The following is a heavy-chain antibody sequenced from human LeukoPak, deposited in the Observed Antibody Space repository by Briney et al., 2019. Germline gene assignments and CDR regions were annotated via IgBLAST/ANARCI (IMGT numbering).Heavy chain of an antibody. D-gene: IGHD1-26*01. V-gene: IGHV1-18*01. CDR3: ASQGGATMHLDY. CDR2: ISAYNGNT. Sequence: ASVKVSCKASGYTFTSYGISWVRQAPGQGLEWMGWISAYNGNTNYAQKFQDRVTITRDRSMSTAYMELSSLRSEDTAMYYCASQGGATMHLDYWGQGTLVTVSS. J-gene: IGHJ4*02. CDR1: GYTFTSYG.